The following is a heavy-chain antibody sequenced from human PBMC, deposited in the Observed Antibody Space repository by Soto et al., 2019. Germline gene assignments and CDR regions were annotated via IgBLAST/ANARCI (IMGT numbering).Heavy chain of an antibody. D-gene: IGHD5-12*01. J-gene: IGHJ6*02. Sequence: PGGSLRLSCAASGFTFSSYAMHWVRQAPGKGLEWVAVISYDGSNKYYADSVKGRFTISRDNSKNTLYLQMISLRAEDTAVYYCARVYRDIVATIGGPDYYYGMDVWGQGTTVTVSS. CDR3: ARVYRDIVATIGGPDYYYGMDV. CDR1: GFTFSSYA. CDR2: ISYDGSNK. V-gene: IGHV3-30-3*01.